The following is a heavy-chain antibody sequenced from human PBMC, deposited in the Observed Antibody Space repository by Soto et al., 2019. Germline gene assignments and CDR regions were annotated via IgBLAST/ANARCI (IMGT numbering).Heavy chain of an antibody. V-gene: IGHV3-15*07. CDR1: GFTFSNAW. J-gene: IGHJ6*02. Sequence: EVQLVESGGGLVKPGGSLRLSCAASGFTFSNAWMNWVRQAPGKGLEWVGRIKSKTDGGTTDYAAPMKGRFTISRDDSQNTLYLQMNSLKTEETAVYYCTTKGQGSVRWVDVWGQGTTVTVSS. CDR3: TTKGQGSVRWVDV. CDR2: IKSKTDGGTT. D-gene: IGHD3-10*01.